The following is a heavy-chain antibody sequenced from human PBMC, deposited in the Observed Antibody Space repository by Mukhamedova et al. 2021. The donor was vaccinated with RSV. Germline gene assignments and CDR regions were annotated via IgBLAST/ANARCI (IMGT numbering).Heavy chain of an antibody. CDR3: AREKVVVPAAIDY. Sequence: FTISRDNAKNSLYLQMNSLRAEDTAVYYCAREKVVVPAAIDYWCHGTLVTVSS. V-gene: IGHV3-11*06. D-gene: IGHD2-2*02. J-gene: IGHJ4*01.